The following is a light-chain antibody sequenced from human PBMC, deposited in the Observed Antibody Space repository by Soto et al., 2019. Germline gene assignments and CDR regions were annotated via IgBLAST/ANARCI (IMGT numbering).Light chain of an antibody. Sequence: QSALTQPASVSGSPGQSITVSCSGTSTDVGGYNYVSWYQQYPGKAPKLMIYEVSNRPSGVSNRFSGSKSGNTASLTISGLRADDEADSYCSSYTSSSTWVFGGGTKLTVL. CDR2: EVS. V-gene: IGLV2-14*01. CDR3: SSYTSSSTWV. CDR1: STDVGGYNY. J-gene: IGLJ3*02.